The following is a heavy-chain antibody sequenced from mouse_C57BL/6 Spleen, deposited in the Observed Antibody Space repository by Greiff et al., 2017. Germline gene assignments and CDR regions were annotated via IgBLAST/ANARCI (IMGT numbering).Heavy chain of an antibody. CDR3: GRRGTSSYWYFGV. Sequence: EVKLVESGGGLVKPGGSLKLSCAASGFTFSDYGMHWVRQAPEKGLEWVAYISSGSSTIYYADTVKGRFTISRDNAKNTLFLQMSRLRSEDTAMYYCGRRGTSSYWYFGVWGTGTTVTVSS. J-gene: IGHJ1*03. V-gene: IGHV5-17*01. D-gene: IGHD3-3*01. CDR2: ISSGSSTI. CDR1: GFTFSDYG.